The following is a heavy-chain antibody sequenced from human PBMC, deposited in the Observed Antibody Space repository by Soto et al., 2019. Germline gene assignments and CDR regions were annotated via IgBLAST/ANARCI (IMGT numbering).Heavy chain of an antibody. CDR1: GFTFSSYA. Sequence: EVQVLESGGGLVQPGGSLRLSCALSGFTFSSYAMSWVRQAPGKGLEWVSGISGSGGSTYSADSVKGRFTISRDNSRNTLFLQMNSLRPEDTAVYYCAKDRKSGSGWYWDYWGQGTLVTVSS. D-gene: IGHD6-19*01. CDR3: AKDRKSGSGWYWDY. V-gene: IGHV3-23*01. CDR2: ISGSGGST. J-gene: IGHJ4*02.